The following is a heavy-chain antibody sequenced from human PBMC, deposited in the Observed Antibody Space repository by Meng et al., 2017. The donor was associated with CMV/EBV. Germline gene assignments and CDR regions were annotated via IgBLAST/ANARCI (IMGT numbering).Heavy chain of an antibody. D-gene: IGHD1-14*01. CDR2: IIPIFGTA. Sequence: SVKVSCKASGGTFTSYAISWVRQAPGQGLEWMGGIIPIFGTANYAQKFQGRVTITRDESTSTAYMELSSLRSEDTAVYYCARQVPEFFGKDYYYYGMDVWGQGTTVTVSS. J-gene: IGHJ6*02. CDR3: ARQVPEFFGKDYYYYGMDV. V-gene: IGHV1-69*05. CDR1: GGTFTSYA.